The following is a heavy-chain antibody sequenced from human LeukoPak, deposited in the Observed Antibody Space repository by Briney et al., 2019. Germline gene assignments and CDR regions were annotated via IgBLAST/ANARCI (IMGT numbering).Heavy chain of an antibody. CDR1: GYTLTELS. J-gene: IGHJ5*02. V-gene: IGHV1-24*01. D-gene: IGHD1-14*01. Sequence: ASVKVSCKVSGYTLTELSMHWVRQAPGKGLEWMGGFDPEDGETIYAQKFQGRVTMTEDTSTDTAYMELSSLRSEDTAVYYCATGPPPDERGWVWFSNHSWFDPWGQGTLVTVSS. CDR3: ATGPPPDERGWVWFSNHSWFDP. CDR2: FDPEDGET.